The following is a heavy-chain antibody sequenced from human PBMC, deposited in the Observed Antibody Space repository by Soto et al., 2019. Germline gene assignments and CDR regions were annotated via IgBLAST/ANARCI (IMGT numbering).Heavy chain of an antibody. D-gene: IGHD3-9*01. CDR2: IYYTGST. V-gene: IGHV4-59*01. CDR1: GGSISTYY. Sequence: QVQVQESGPGLVKPSETLSLTCTVSGGSISTYYWSWIRQPPGKGLEWIGYIYYTGSTNYNPSRKSRVTISVDTSQYHFSLRLSSVTAADTAVYYRARGYDILTGWGQGTLVTVSS. J-gene: IGHJ4*02. CDR3: ARGYDILTG.